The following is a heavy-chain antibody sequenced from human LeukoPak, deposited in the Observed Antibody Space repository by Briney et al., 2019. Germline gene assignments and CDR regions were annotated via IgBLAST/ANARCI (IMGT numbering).Heavy chain of an antibody. V-gene: IGHV3-23*01. J-gene: IGHJ6*02. CDR3: AKDPSGSRPYYYYGMGV. D-gene: IGHD3-10*01. CDR1: GFTFSSYA. Sequence: GGSLRLSCAASGFTFSSYAMSWVRQAPGKGLEWVSAISGSGGSTYYADSVKGRFTISRDNSKNTLYLQMNSLRAEDTAVYYCAKDPSGSRPYYYYGMGVWGQGTTVTVSS. CDR2: ISGSGGST.